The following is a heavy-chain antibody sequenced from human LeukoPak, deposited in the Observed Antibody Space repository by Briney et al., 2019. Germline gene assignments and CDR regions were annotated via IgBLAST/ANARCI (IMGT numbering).Heavy chain of an antibody. V-gene: IGHV3-66*01. CDR1: GFTVSSNY. J-gene: IGHJ4*02. D-gene: IGHD5-12*01. CDR3: ARVPQWLRLFDY. CDR2: IYGGGST. Sequence: GGSLRLSCAASGFTVSSNYMSWVRQAPGKGLEWVSVIYGGGSTYYADSVKGRFTISRDNSKNTLYLQMNSLRAEDTAVYYCARVPQWLRLFDYWGQGTLVTVSS.